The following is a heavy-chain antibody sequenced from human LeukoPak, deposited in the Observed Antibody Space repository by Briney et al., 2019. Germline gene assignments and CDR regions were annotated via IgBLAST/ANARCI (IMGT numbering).Heavy chain of an antibody. CDR3: ARHKIVITMLGVHRWFDP. Sequence: SETLTLTCAVYGGSFSGDCWSWIRQPPGKGLVWIGDINRSGRAVYNTSLKSRVIISVDTSKNQFSLKVNSVTAADTAVYYCARHKIVITMLGVHRWFDPWGQGTLVAVSS. J-gene: IGHJ5*02. D-gene: IGHD3-3*01. V-gene: IGHV4-34*01. CDR1: GGSFSGDC. CDR2: INRSGRA.